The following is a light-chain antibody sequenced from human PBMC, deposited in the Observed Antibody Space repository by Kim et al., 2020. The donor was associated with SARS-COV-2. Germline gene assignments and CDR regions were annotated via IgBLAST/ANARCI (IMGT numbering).Light chain of an antibody. Sequence: EIVMTQSPATLSVSPGERVTLSCRASQSVTSSLAWYQQKPGQAPRLLIHAASIRATGIPARFSGSGSGTEFTLTISSLQSEDFAVYYCQQYHIWDTFGPGTKVDIK. CDR1: QSVTSS. J-gene: IGKJ3*01. CDR2: AAS. V-gene: IGKV3D-15*01. CDR3: QQYHIWDT.